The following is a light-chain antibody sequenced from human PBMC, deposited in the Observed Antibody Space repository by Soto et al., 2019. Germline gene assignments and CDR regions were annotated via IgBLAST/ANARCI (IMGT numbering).Light chain of an antibody. Sequence: AIQLTQSPSSLSASVGDRVTITCLASQGISSALAWYQQKPGKAPKLLLYDASSLESGFPSRFSGSGSGTDFTRTISSLQPEDFATYYCQQFNSYPITFGQGTRLEIK. CDR3: QQFNSYPIT. J-gene: IGKJ5*01. CDR1: QGISSA. V-gene: IGKV1-13*02. CDR2: DAS.